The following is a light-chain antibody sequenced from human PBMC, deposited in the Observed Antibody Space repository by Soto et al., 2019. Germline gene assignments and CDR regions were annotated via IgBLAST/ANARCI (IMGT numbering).Light chain of an antibody. CDR1: QSVSSSL. CDR2: DVS. V-gene: IGKV3-20*01. J-gene: IGKJ2*01. CDR3: HQYGSSPLT. Sequence: EIVLTQSPGTLSLSPGEGATLSCRASQSVSSSLLAWFQQKPGQAPRLLIHDVSSRATGIPDRFSGSGSGTDFTLSISSLEPEDFAVYYWHQYGSSPLTFGQGTKLEIK.